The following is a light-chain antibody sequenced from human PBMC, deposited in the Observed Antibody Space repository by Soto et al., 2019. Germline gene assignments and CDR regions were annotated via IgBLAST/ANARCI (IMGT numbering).Light chain of an antibody. V-gene: IGLV2-11*01. CDR3: CSYAASYTLV. Sequence: QSALAQPRSVSGSPGQSVTISCSGTSSDVGGYNSVSWYQQFPGKAPKHMIYDVTKRPSGVPDRFSGSKSGNTASLTISGLQAEDEADYYCCSYAASYTLVFGGGTKVTVL. J-gene: IGLJ2*01. CDR2: DVT. CDR1: SSDVGGYNS.